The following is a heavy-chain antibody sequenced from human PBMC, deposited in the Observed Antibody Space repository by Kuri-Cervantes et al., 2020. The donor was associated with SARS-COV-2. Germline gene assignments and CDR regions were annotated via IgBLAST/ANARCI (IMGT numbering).Heavy chain of an antibody. CDR3: ARDRNYENYYYGMDV. J-gene: IGHJ6*02. CDR1: GGSFSGYY. V-gene: IGHV4-34*01. CDR2: INHSGST. D-gene: IGHD1-7*01. Sequence: GSLRLSCAVYGGSFSGYYWSWIRQPPGKGLEWIGEINHSGSTNYNPSLKSRVTISVDTSKNQFSLKLSSVTAADTAVYYCARDRNYENYYYGMDVWGQGTTVTVSS.